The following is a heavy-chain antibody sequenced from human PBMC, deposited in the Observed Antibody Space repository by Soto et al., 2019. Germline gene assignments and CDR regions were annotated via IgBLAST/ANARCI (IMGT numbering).Heavy chain of an antibody. CDR2: ISAYNGNT. D-gene: IGHD2-21*02. J-gene: IGHJ4*02. CDR1: GYTYTSYG. Sequence: ASVTVSCQASGYTYTSYGISWVRQAPGQGLEWMGWISAYNGNTNYAQKLQGRVTMTTDTSTSTAYMELRSLRSDDTAVYYCARDGVVTTFFDYWGQGTLVTVSS. V-gene: IGHV1-18*01. CDR3: ARDGVVTTFFDY.